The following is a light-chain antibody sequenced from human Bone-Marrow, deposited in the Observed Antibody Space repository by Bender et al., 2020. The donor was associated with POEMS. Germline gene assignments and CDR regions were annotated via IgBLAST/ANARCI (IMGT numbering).Light chain of an antibody. CDR2: RNN. Sequence: QAGLTQPPSVSKGLRQTATLTCTGNSNNVGNQGATWLQQHQGHPPKLLSYRNNDRPSGISERFSASRSGNTASLTITALQPEDEADYYCSAWDSSLTARVFGGGTKLTVL. CDR3: SAWDSSLTARV. V-gene: IGLV10-54*04. J-gene: IGLJ3*02. CDR1: SNNVGNQG.